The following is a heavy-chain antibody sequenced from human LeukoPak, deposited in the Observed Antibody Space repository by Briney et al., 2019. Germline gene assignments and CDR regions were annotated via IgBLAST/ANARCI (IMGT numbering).Heavy chain of an antibody. J-gene: IGHJ3*02. CDR3: AREGNSDAFDI. V-gene: IGHV4-59*12. Sequence: SETLSLTCTVSGGSISSYYWSWIRQPPGKGLKWIGYIYYSGSTNYNPSLKSRVTISVDTSKNQFSLKLSSVTAADTAVYYCAREGNSDAFDIWGQGTMVTVSS. D-gene: IGHD4-23*01. CDR1: GGSISSYY. CDR2: IYYSGST.